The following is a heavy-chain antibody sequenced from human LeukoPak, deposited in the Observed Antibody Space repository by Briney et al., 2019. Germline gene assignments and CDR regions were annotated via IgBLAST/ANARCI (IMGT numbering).Heavy chain of an antibody. CDR2: IYYSGST. V-gene: IGHV4-59*01. J-gene: IGHJ4*02. Sequence: SETLSLTCTVSGGSISSYYWSWIRQPPGKRLEWIGYIYYSGSTNYNPSLKSRVTISVDTSKNQFSLKLSSVTAADTAVYYCARGGGGSWYGTVDYWGQGTLVTVSS. D-gene: IGHD6-13*01. CDR3: ARGGGGSWYGTVDY. CDR1: GGSISSYY.